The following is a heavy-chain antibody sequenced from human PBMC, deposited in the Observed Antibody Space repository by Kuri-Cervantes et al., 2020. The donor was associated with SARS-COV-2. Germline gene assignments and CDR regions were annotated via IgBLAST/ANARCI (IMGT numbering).Heavy chain of an antibody. CDR1: GSTFSSYE. J-gene: IGHJ5*02. CDR3: ATLPRYDILTWSA. V-gene: IGHV3-23*01. D-gene: IGHD3-9*01. Sequence: GGSLRLSCAASGSTFSSYEMNWVRQAPGKGLEWVSAISGSGGSTYYADSVKGRFTISRDNSKNTLYLQMNSLRAEDTALYFCATLPRYDILTWSAWGQGTLVTVSS. CDR2: ISGSGGST.